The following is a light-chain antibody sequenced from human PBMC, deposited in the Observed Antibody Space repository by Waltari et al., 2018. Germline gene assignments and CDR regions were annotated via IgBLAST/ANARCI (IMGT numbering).Light chain of an antibody. Sequence: EIVLTQSPATLSLSPGERANLSCRANQSVSSYLAWYQQKPGQAPRLLIYDASNRATGIPARFSGSGSGTDFTLTISSLEPEDFAVYYCQQRSNWPLTFGPGTKVDIK. CDR2: DAS. CDR3: QQRSNWPLT. CDR1: QSVSSY. J-gene: IGKJ3*01. V-gene: IGKV3-11*01.